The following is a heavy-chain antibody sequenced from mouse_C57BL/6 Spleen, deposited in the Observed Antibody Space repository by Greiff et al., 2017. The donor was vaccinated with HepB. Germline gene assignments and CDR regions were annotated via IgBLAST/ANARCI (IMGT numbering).Heavy chain of an antibody. CDR2: INPNNGGT. CDR3: ARPTGTYFDD. V-gene: IGHV1-22*01. J-gene: IGHJ2*01. CDR1: GYTFTDYN. D-gene: IGHD4-1*02. Sequence: EVQLQQSGPELVKPGASVKMSCKASGYTFTDYNMHWVKQSHGKSLEWIGYINPNNGGTSYNQKFKGKATLTVNKYSSTAYMERRSLTSEDSAVYYCARPTGTYFDDWGQGTTLTVSS.